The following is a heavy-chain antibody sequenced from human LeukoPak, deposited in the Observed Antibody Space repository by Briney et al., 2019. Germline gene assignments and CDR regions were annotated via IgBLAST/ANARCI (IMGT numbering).Heavy chain of an antibody. D-gene: IGHD3-16*01. CDR3: AKDPGFGLSYFGS. CDR1: GFTFDYYA. Sequence: PGGSLRLSCAASGFTFDYYAMNWVRQAPGKGLQWVSIISGSGGTTYYADSVKGRFTISRDNSKNTVHLQMNSLRADDTAVYYCAKDPGFGLSYFGSWGQGTLVTVSS. V-gene: IGHV3-23*01. CDR2: ISGSGGTT. J-gene: IGHJ4*02.